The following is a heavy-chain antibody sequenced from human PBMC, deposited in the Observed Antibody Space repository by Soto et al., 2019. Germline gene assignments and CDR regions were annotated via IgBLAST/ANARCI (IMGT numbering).Heavy chain of an antibody. CDR3: TRANRITIFGVVTPYYYYYGMDV. CDR1: GFTFGDYA. J-gene: IGHJ6*02. D-gene: IGHD3-3*01. Sequence: GSLRLSCTASGFTFGDYAMSWFRQAPGKGLEWVGFIRSKAYGGTTEYAASVKGRFTISRDDSKSIAYLQMNSLKTEDTAVYYCTRANRITIFGVVTPYYYYYGMDVWGQGTTVTVSS. V-gene: IGHV3-49*03. CDR2: IRSKAYGGTT.